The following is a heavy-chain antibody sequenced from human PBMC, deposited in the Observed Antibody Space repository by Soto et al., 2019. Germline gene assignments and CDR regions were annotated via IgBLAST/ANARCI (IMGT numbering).Heavy chain of an antibody. CDR3: AKDMGDGVCSGGSCNLYYFDY. V-gene: IGHV3-9*01. J-gene: IGHJ4*02. CDR2: ISWNSGSI. Sequence: PGGSLRLSCXSSGFTFDDYAMHWVRQAPGKGLEWVSGISWNSGSIGYADSVKGRFTISRDNAKNSLYLQMNSLRAEDTALYYCAKDMGDGVCSGGSCNLYYFDYWGQGTLVTVSS. D-gene: IGHD2-15*01. CDR1: GFTFDDYA.